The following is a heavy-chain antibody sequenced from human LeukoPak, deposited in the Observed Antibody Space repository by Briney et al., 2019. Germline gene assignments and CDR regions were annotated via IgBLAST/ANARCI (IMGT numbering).Heavy chain of an antibody. J-gene: IGHJ4*02. Sequence: GGSLRLSCAASGFTFSSYAMSWVRQAPGKGLEWVSVIYSGGATYYADSVKGRFTISRDNSKNTLYLQMNSLRAEDTAVYYCAKDPPTPYWGQGTLVTVSS. CDR1: GFTFSSYA. CDR2: IYSGGAT. CDR3: AKDPPTPY. V-gene: IGHV3-66*01.